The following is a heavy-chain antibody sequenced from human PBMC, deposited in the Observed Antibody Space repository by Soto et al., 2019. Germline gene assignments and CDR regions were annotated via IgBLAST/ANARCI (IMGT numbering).Heavy chain of an antibody. CDR3: ARGTLDTAMVGNY. V-gene: IGHV4-31*03. CDR1: SGSISSGGYY. CDR2: IYYSGST. Sequence: SETLSLTCTVSSGSISSGGYYWSWIRQHPGKGLEWIGYIYYSGSTYYNPSLKSRVTISVDTSKNQFSLKLSSVTAADTAVYYCARGTLDTAMVGNYWGQGTLVTVSS. D-gene: IGHD5-18*01. J-gene: IGHJ4*02.